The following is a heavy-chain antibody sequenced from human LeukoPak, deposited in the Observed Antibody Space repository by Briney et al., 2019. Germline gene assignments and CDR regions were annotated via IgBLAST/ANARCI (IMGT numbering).Heavy chain of an antibody. V-gene: IGHV4-59*01. CDR1: GGSISSYY. Sequence: PSETLSLTCTVSGGSISSYYWSWIRQPPGKGLEWIGYIYYSGSTNYNPSLKSRVTISVDTSKNQFSLKLSSVTAADTAVYYCARAPYPATLDVWGQGTTVTVSS. CDR3: ARAPYPATLDV. J-gene: IGHJ6*02. D-gene: IGHD2-15*01. CDR2: IYYSGST.